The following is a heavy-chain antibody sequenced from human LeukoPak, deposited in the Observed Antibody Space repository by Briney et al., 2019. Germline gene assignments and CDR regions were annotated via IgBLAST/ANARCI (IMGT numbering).Heavy chain of an antibody. CDR1: GFTFSSFE. J-gene: IGHJ5*02. CDR2: ISSGGATT. CDR3: ARDAIVDGRFDP. D-gene: IGHD2-21*01. Sequence: PGGSLRLSCAASGFTFSSFEMNWVRQAPGKGLEWLSYISSGGATTYYADSVKGRFTISRDNAKNSLYLQMNSLRAEDTAVYFCARDAIVDGRFDPWGQGTLVTVSS. V-gene: IGHV3-48*03.